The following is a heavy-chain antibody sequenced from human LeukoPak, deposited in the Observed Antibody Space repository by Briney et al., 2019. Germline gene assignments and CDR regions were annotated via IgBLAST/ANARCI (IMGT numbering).Heavy chain of an antibody. CDR2: IFNDGST. Sequence: PSETLSLTCSVSGGSINSHYWSWVRQPPGQRLEGRGYIFNDGSTNYNPSLRSPVTMSLDTSRDQFFRRLSCLTAADTAIYYYASRPAGTTWYGVFDYWSQGTLVTVSS. J-gene: IGHJ4*02. D-gene: IGHD6-13*01. CDR1: GGSINSHY. V-gene: IGHV4-59*11. CDR3: ASRPAGTTWYGVFDY.